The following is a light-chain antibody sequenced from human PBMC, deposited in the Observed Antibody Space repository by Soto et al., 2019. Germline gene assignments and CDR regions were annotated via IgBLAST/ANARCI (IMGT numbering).Light chain of an antibody. CDR1: QSISDW. CDR2: KAS. V-gene: IGKV1-5*03. Sequence: DIQMTQSPSTLSASVGDRVTITCRASQSISDWLAWYQQKPGKAPKFLIYKASNLESGVPSRFIGSGSGTEFTLTISSVQPDDFATYYCQYYDSYSWTFGQGTKVEIK. J-gene: IGKJ1*01. CDR3: QYYDSYSWT.